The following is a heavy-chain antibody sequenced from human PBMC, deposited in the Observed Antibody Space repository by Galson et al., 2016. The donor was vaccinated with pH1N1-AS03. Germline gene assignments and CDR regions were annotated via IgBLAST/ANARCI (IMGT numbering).Heavy chain of an antibody. D-gene: IGHD2-15*01. Sequence: SLRLSCAASGFTFSIYAMTWVRQTPGKGLEWVSSIGGTSVTTYYAASVKGRFTISRDNSKNTVYLQMSSLRAEDTAVYFCAKDPSGNEWWGMRGDWYFDLWGRGTLVTVSS. CDR2: IGGTSVTT. J-gene: IGHJ2*01. CDR1: GFTFSIYA. CDR3: AKDPSGNEWWGMRGDWYFDL. V-gene: IGHV3-23*01.